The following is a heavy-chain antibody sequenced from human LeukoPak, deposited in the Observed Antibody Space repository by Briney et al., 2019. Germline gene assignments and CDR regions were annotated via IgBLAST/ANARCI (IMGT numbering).Heavy chain of an antibody. CDR1: GFTVSSNY. CDR2: FYSGGST. J-gene: IGHJ4*02. D-gene: IGHD1-26*01. V-gene: IGHV3-53*01. CDR3: ARSEVGYAVLDF. Sequence: GGYLRLSCAASGFTVSSNYMSWVRQAPGKGLEWVSVFYSGGSTYYADSVKGRFTISRDNSKNTVYLQMNSLRAEDTAVYYCARSEVGYAVLDFWGQGTLVTVSS.